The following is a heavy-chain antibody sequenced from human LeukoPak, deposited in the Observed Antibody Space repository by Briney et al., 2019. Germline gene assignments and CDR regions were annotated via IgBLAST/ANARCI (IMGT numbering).Heavy chain of an antibody. D-gene: IGHD3-10*01. CDR2: INQDGGEK. J-gene: IGHJ6*02. V-gene: IGHV3-7*03. Sequence: HPGGSLRLSCVASGLTLSNFWMTWVRQAPGEGLEWVATINQDGGEKYYVDSVKGRFIISRDNAKNSVYLQMDSLRAEETAVYYCARDRGTYYYGMDVWGQGTTVTVSS. CDR3: ARDRGTYYYGMDV. CDR1: GLTLSNFW.